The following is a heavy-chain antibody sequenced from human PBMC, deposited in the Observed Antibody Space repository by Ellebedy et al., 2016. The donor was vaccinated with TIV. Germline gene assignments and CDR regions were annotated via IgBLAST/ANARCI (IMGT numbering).Heavy chain of an antibody. D-gene: IGHD3-3*01. Sequence: GESLKISXAASGFTFSDSWMSWVRQAPGKGLEWVSYISNSGSSIYYADSVKGRLTISRDSAKNSLYLQMNSLRADDTAVYFCARFPSAWYFDLWGRGTLVTVSS. V-gene: IGHV3-11*01. CDR2: ISNSGSSI. CDR3: ARFPSAWYFDL. CDR1: GFTFSDSW. J-gene: IGHJ2*01.